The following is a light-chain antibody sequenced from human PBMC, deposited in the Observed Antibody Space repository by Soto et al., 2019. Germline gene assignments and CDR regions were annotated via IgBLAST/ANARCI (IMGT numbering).Light chain of an antibody. J-gene: IGKJ5*01. Sequence: EIVLTQSPATLSLSPGERATLSCRASESLSRYLAWYQHKPGQAPRLLIFDASNRATGVPARFSGSGSGTDFTLIISSLEPEDFAVYYCQQRTRWPMTFGQGTRLEIK. CDR1: ESLSRY. CDR3: QQRTRWPMT. CDR2: DAS. V-gene: IGKV3-11*01.